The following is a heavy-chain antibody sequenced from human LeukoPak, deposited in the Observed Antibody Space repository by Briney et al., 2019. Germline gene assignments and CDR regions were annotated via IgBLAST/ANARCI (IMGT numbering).Heavy chain of an antibody. V-gene: IGHV3-23*01. D-gene: IGHD3-22*01. CDR2: ISGSGGST. CDR1: GFTFSSYG. J-gene: IGHJ4*02. CDR3: ARGQIYYDSSGFDY. Sequence: GGSLRLSCAASGFTFSSYGMSWVRQAPGKGLEWVSAISGSGGSTYYADSVKGRFTISRDNAKNSLYLQMNSLRAEDTAVYYCARGQIYYDSSGFDYWGQGTLVTVSS.